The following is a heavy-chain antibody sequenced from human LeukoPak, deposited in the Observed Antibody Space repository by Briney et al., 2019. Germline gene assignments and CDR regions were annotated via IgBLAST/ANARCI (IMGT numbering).Heavy chain of an antibody. J-gene: IGHJ4*02. CDR2: ISGSGSST. D-gene: IGHD2-2*01. Sequence: GGSLRLSCAASGFTFSSYAMSWVRQAPGRGLEWVSGISGSGSSTYYADSVKGRFTISRDNSKNMLYLQMSSLRAEDTAVYYCAKVRTVVVPAAMVDYWGQGTLVTVSS. CDR3: AKVRTVVVPAAMVDY. CDR1: GFTFSSYA. V-gene: IGHV3-23*01.